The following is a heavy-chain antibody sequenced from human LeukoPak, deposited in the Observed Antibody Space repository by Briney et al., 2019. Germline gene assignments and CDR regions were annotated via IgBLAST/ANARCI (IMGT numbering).Heavy chain of an antibody. J-gene: IGHJ4*02. CDR3: ATVYDSSGYYYVFDY. D-gene: IGHD3-22*01. CDR2: VDPEDGET. Sequence: ASVKVSCKVSGYTFTDYYMHWVQQASGKGLEWMGLVDPEDGETIYAEKFQGRVTITADTSTDTAYMELSSLRSEDTAVYYCATVYDSSGYYYVFDYWGQGTLVTVSS. V-gene: IGHV1-69-2*01. CDR1: GYTFTDYY.